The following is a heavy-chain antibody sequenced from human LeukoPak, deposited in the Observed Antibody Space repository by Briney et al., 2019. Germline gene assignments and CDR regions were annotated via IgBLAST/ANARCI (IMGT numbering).Heavy chain of an antibody. CDR3: ARESYDSPIDY. CDR1: GYSIRSGYR. V-gene: IGHV4-38-2*02. CDR2: IYHSGST. J-gene: IGHJ4*02. D-gene: IGHD3-22*01. Sequence: SETLSLTCTVSGYSIRSGYRWGWIRQPPGKGLEWIGSIYHSGSTSYNPSLKSRVTISEDTSKNQFSLKLSSVTAADTAVYYCARESYDSPIDYWGQGTLVTVSS.